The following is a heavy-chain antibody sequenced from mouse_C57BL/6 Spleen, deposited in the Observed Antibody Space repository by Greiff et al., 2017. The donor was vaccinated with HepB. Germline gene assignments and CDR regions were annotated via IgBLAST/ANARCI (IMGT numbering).Heavy chain of an antibody. D-gene: IGHD4-1*01. J-gene: IGHJ4*01. V-gene: IGHV1-81*01. CDR1: GYTFTSYG. CDR3: ARGLTGTLYAMDY. CDR2: IYPRSGNT. Sequence: LEESGAELARPGASVKLSCKASGYTFTSYGISWVKQRTGQGLEWIGEIYPRSGNTYYNEKFKGKATLTADKSSSTAYMELRSLTSEDSAVYFCARGLTGTLYAMDYWGQGTSVTVSS.